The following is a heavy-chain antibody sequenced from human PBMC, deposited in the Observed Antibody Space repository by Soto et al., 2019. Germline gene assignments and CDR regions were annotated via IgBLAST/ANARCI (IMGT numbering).Heavy chain of an antibody. CDR1: GFTFSSYA. V-gene: IGHV3-33*03. CDR2: LWYDGSNI. CDR3: AIDVNDFWSGSLS. D-gene: IGHD3-3*01. Sequence: QVQLVESGGGVVQPGKSLRLSCTTSGFTFSSYAMHWVRQAPGKWLEGVAVLWYDGSNIQYADSVKGRFTISRDNSKSTVYLQMDSLRAEDTDVYYCAIDVNDFWSGSLSWGQGTLVTVSS. J-gene: IGHJ5*02.